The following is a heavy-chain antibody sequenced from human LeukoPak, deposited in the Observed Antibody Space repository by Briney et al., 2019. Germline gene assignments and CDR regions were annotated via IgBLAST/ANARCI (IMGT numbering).Heavy chain of an antibody. CDR2: ISYDGSNK. J-gene: IGHJ4*02. CDR3: AKGNIVVVSAAPFDY. CDR1: GFTFSSYG. D-gene: IGHD2-2*01. Sequence: GGSLRLSCAASGFTFSSYGMHWVRQAPGKGLERVAVISYDGSNKDYADSVKGRFTISRDNSKNTLYLQMNSLRVEDTALYYCAKGNIVVVSAAPFDYWGQGTLVTVSS. V-gene: IGHV3-30*18.